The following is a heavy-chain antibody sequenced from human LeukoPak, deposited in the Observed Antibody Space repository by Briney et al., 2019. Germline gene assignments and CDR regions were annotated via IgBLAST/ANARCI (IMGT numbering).Heavy chain of an antibody. CDR3: ARGLVDIVLMVYAIRGVFDY. D-gene: IGHD2-8*01. V-gene: IGHV4-34*01. J-gene: IGHJ4*02. Sequence: PSETLSLTCAVYGGSFSGYYWSWIRQPPGKGLEWIGEINHSGSTNYNPSLKSRVTISVDTSKNQFSLKLSSVTAAGTAVYYCARGLVDIVLMVYAIRGVFDYWGQGTLVPVSS. CDR1: GGSFSGYY. CDR2: INHSGST.